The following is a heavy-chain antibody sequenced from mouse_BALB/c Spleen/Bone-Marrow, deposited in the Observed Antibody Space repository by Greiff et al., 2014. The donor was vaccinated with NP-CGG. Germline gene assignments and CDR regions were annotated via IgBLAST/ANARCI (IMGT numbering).Heavy chain of an antibody. CDR2: ISSAGST. Sequence: EVKLVESGGGLVKPGGSLKLSCAASGFTFSSYAMSWVRQTPEKRLEWVASISSAGSTYYPNSVKGRFTVSRDNARNILYLQMSSLRPEDTAMYYCVRWTTYPLMDYWGQGTSVTVSS. D-gene: IGHD5-5*01. J-gene: IGHJ4*01. V-gene: IGHV5-6-5*01. CDR1: GFTFSSYA. CDR3: VRWTTYPLMDY.